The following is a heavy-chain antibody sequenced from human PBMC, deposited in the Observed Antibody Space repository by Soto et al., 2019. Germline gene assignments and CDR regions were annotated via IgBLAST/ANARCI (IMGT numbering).Heavy chain of an antibody. Sequence: ASVKVSCKASGYTFTSYGISWVRQAPGQGLERMGWISAYNGNTNYAQKHQGRVTMTTDTSTSTAYMELRSLRSDVTAVYFCVRSLSYFDFWSGSQYYFDYWGQGSLVTVSS. CDR1: GYTFTSYG. V-gene: IGHV1-18*01. D-gene: IGHD3-3*01. J-gene: IGHJ4*02. CDR3: VRSLSYFDFWSGSQYYFDY. CDR2: ISAYNGNT.